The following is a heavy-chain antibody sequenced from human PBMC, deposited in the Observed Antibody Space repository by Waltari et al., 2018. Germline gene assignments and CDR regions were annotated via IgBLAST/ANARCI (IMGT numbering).Heavy chain of an antibody. CDR1: GGSISSGDYY. J-gene: IGHJ4*02. CDR2: IYYSGST. D-gene: IGHD6-19*01. V-gene: IGHV4-30-4*08. Sequence: QVQLQESGPGLVKPSQTLSLTCTVSGGSISSGDYYWSWIRQPPGKGLEWIGYIYYSGSTYYNPSLKSRVTISVDTSKNQLSLKLSSVTAADTAVYYCARDGVGSGWYNYFDYWGQGTLVTVSS. CDR3: ARDGVGSGWYNYFDY.